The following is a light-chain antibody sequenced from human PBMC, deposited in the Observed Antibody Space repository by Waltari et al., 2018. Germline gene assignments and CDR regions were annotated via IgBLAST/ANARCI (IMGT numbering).Light chain of an antibody. CDR1: QTISSY. J-gene: IGKJ1*01. CDR2: AAS. CDR3: QQSYMTPRT. V-gene: IGKV1-39*01. Sequence: DIQMTQSPPSLSASVGDGVTITCRASQTISSYLKWYQEKRGKAPKLLLSAASRLQSGVPSRFNASGFGTDFTLTISSLHPEDFAIYYCQQSYMTPRTFGRGTKVEV.